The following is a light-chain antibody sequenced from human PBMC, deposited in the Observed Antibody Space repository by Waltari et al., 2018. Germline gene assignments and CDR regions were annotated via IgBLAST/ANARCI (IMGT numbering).Light chain of an antibody. CDR1: STDVGTYNL. CDR2: EVT. V-gene: IGLV2-23*02. J-gene: IGLJ1*01. CDR3: CSYAGGQLFV. Sequence: QSALTQPASVSGSPGQSITVSCTGTSTDVGTYNLVSWYQQHPGKLPKLIIYEVTKRPSGVSSRFSGSKSGNTASLTISGLQDEDEADYYCCSYAGGQLFVFGTGTEVSVL.